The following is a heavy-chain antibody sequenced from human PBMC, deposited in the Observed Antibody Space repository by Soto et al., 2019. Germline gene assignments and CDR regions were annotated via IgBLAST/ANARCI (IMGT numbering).Heavy chain of an antibody. D-gene: IGHD6-19*01. CDR1: DFMFRMYL. Sequence: GSLTISSGASDFMFRMYLMSWVRQAPGKGLEWVANINQDGSEKYYADSVKGRFAISRDNTKNLLSLQMNNLRAEGTAIYYCATGVGGVLVAGFDYWGRGALVTVSS. CDR2: INQDGSEK. CDR3: ATGVGGVLVAGFDY. J-gene: IGHJ4*02. V-gene: IGHV3-7*01.